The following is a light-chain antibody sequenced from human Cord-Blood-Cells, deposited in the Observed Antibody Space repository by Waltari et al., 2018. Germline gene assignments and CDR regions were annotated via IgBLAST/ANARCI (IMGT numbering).Light chain of an antibody. V-gene: IGKV6-21*02. CDR2: YAS. CDR1: QSIGSS. Sequence: EIVMTQSPDFQSVTPKEKVTITCRASQSIGSSSHWYQQKPDQSPKLLNKYASQASSGVPSGLSGSGSGTDFTLTINSLEAEDAATYYCHQGSSLPHTFGGGTKVEIK. J-gene: IGKJ4*01. CDR3: HQGSSLPHT.